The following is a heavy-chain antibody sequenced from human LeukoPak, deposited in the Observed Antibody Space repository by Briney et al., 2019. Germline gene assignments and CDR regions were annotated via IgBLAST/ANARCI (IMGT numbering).Heavy chain of an antibody. Sequence: ASVKVSCTASGYTFTSCDINWVRQATGQGREWMGWMNPNSGNTGYGQSFQGRITMTRDISIGRAYMELSNLTSEDTAIYYCARGSSGRRDNWGQGTLVTVSA. D-gene: IGHD6-19*01. V-gene: IGHV1-8*01. CDR1: GYTFTSCD. CDR3: ARGSSGRRDN. J-gene: IGHJ4*02. CDR2: MNPNSGNT.